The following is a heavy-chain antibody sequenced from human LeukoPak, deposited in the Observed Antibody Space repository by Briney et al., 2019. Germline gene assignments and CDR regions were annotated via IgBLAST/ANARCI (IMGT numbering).Heavy chain of an antibody. J-gene: IGHJ3*02. V-gene: IGHV3-21*01. CDR2: ISSSSSYI. Sequence: PGGSLRLSCAASGFTFSSYSMNWVRQAPEKGLEWVSSISSSSSYIYYADSVKGRFTISRDNAKNSLYLQMNSLRAEDTAVYYCARVNYYDSSGYPGGDAFDIWGQGTMVTVSS. CDR1: GFTFSSYS. D-gene: IGHD3-22*01. CDR3: ARVNYYDSSGYPGGDAFDI.